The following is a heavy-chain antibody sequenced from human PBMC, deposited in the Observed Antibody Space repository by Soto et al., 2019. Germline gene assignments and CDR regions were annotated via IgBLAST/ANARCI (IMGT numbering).Heavy chain of an antibody. V-gene: IGHV4-31*03. Sequence: PSETLALACTVSGGSISISGYYWSWIRQHPGKGLEWIGYIYYSGSTYYNPSLKSRVTISVDTSKNQFSLKLSSVTAADTAVYNCARWWSGSRQGFDPWGQGTLVTVSS. CDR1: GGSISISGYY. D-gene: IGHD3-3*01. CDR2: IYYSGST. CDR3: ARWWSGSRQGFDP. J-gene: IGHJ5*02.